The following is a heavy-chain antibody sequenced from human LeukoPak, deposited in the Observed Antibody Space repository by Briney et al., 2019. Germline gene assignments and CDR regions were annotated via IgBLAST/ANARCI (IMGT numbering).Heavy chain of an antibody. CDR1: GFTLCSHA. V-gene: IGHV3-23*01. D-gene: IGHD2-2*01. CDR2: ISGSGGST. J-gene: IGHJ3*02. CDR3: AKPGPVPAWKGAFDI. Sequence: GGSLSLSCAASGFTLCSHAMSWVPHAPGEGLEWVSAISGSGGSTYYADSVKGPFTISRDNSKNTLYLQMNSLRAEDTAVYYCAKPGPVPAWKGAFDIWGQGTMVTVSS.